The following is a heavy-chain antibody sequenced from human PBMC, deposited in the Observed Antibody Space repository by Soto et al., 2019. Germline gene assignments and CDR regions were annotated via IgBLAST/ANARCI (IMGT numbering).Heavy chain of an antibody. J-gene: IGHJ1*01. V-gene: IGHV4-59*08. D-gene: IGHD6-13*01. CDR2: IYYSGST. CDR1: GGSISSYY. Sequence: PSETLSLTCTVSGGSISSYYWSWIRQPPGKGLEWIGYIYYSGSTNYDPSLKSRVNISVDTSKNQFSLKLSSVTAADTAVYYCVRHEWSYSSSWFQYWGQGSLVTVSS. CDR3: VRHEWSYSSSWFQY.